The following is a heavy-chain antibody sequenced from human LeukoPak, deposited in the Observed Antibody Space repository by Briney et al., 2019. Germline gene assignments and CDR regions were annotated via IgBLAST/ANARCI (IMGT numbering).Heavy chain of an antibody. CDR2: SSHSGDT. CDR1: GETFSGHF. J-gene: IGHJ4*02. CDR3: ARSVSLIRGIKCDY. Sequence: SETLSLTCAVYGETFSGHFWSRIRQAPGKGLEWIGESSHSGDTKYNPSLKSRVTVAVDTSKNQFSLHLTSVTAADTALYYCARSVSLIRGIKCDYWSQGSLITVSS. V-gene: IGHV4-34*08. D-gene: IGHD5/OR15-5a*01.